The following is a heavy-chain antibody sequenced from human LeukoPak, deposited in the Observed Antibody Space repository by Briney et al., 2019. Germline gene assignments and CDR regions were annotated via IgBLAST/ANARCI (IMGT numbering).Heavy chain of an antibody. J-gene: IGHJ6*03. CDR3: ARDNDVYSYYYYYMDV. V-gene: IGHV3-48*03. D-gene: IGHD2-15*01. CDR1: GFTFSSYE. CDR2: ISSSGSTK. Sequence: GGSLRLSCAASGFTFSSYEMNWVRQAPGKGLEWVSYISSSGSTKYYADSVKGRFTISRDNSKNTLYLQMNSLRAEDTAVYYCARDNDVYSYYYYYMDVWGKGTTVTVSS.